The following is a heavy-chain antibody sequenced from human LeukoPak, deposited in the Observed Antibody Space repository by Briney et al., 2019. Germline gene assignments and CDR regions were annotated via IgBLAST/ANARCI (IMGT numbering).Heavy chain of an antibody. D-gene: IGHD2/OR15-2a*01. V-gene: IGHV4-34*01. CDR3: AILIYGY. CDR2: INHSGCT. Sequence: SETLSLTCAVYGGSFSGYYWSWIRQPPGKGLEWIGEINHSGCTNYNPSLKSRVTISVDTSKNQFSLKLSSVTAADTAVYYCAILIYGYWGQGTLVTVSS. CDR1: GGSFSGYY. J-gene: IGHJ4*02.